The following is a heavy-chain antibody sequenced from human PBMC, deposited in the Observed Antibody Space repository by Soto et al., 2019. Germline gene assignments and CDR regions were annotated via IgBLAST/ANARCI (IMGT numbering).Heavy chain of an antibody. CDR2: IGTAGDT. CDR3: ATGSCSGGRCWDYYSYGMDV. V-gene: IGHV3-13*01. D-gene: IGHD2-15*01. J-gene: IGHJ6*02. Sequence: PGESLKISCTASGFTFRNYEMHWVRQAVGKGLEWVSSIGTAGDTYYLGSVKGRFIISRENARNSLYLQMNSLRAGDTAVYYCATGSCSGGRCWDYYSYGMDVWGQGTTVTVSS. CDR1: GFTFRNYE.